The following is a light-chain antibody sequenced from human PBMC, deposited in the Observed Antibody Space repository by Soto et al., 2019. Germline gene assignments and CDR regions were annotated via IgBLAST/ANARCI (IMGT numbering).Light chain of an antibody. CDR2: DAS. V-gene: IGKV1-5*01. CDR1: QSISSW. Sequence: DIQMTQSPSTLSASVGDRVTITCRASQSISSWLAWYQQKPEKAPKLLIYDASSLESGVPSRFSGSGSGTEFTLTISXXQPDDFATYYCQQYNSYPWTFGQGTKVEIK. J-gene: IGKJ1*01. CDR3: QQYNSYPWT.